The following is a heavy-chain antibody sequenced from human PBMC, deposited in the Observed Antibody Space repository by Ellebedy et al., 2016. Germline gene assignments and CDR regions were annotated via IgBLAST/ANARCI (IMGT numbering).Heavy chain of an antibody. V-gene: IGHV5-51*01. D-gene: IGHD5-12*01. Sequence: GESLKISXRASGYIFTSYWITWVRQMPGKGLEWMGIIYPADSDTRYSPSFQGQVTISADNSISTTYLQWSSLKASDTAMYYCAGGIVATANDAFDIWGQGTMLTVSS. CDR1: GYIFTSYW. J-gene: IGHJ3*02. CDR3: AGGIVATANDAFDI. CDR2: IYPADSDT.